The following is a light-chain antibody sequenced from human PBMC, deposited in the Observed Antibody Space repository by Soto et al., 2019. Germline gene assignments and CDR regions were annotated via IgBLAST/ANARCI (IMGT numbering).Light chain of an antibody. V-gene: IGKV3-20*01. Sequence: TMLAQSTCTLCLSGGESTSLWWRACQSVSNNYLAWYQQKPGQAPRLLIYGASNRASGIPDRFSGSGSGTDFTLTISRLEAEDFAVYYCQQYGSPGTFGQGTKVDI. CDR3: QQYGSPGT. CDR2: GAS. J-gene: IGKJ1*01. CDR1: QSVSNNY.